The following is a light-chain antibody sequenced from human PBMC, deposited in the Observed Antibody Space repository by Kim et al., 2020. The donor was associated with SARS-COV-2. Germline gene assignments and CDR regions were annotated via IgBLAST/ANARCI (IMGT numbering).Light chain of an antibody. CDR3: QQYNSYSST. CDR2: KAS. CDR1: QSISSW. V-gene: IGKV1-5*03. Sequence: AAVGDSGTITCRASQSISSWLAWYQQKPGKAPKLLIYKASSLESGVPSRFSGSGSGTEFTLTISSLQPDDFATYYCQQYNSYSSTFGPGTKVDIK. J-gene: IGKJ3*01.